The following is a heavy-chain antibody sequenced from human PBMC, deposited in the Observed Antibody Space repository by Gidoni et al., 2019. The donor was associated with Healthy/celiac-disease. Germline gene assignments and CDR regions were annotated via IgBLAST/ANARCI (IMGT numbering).Heavy chain of an antibody. CDR2: ICHSRST. V-gene: IGHV4-38-2*02. CDR3: ARDSMTNGSGAGGY. J-gene: IGHJ4*02. D-gene: IGHD3-10*01. CDR1: GYCISSGYY. Sequence: QVQLQESGPGLVKPSETMSLTGTVSGYCISSGYYWGWIRQPPGKGLEWIGSICHSRSTSYNPSLMRRVTISVATSKNQFSLKLRSVPAADTAVYYCARDSMTNGSGAGGYWGQGTLVTVSS.